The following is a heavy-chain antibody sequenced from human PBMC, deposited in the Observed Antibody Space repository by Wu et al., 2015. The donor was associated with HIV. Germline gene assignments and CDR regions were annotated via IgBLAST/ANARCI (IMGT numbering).Heavy chain of an antibody. J-gene: IGHJ4*02. Sequence: QVQLVQSGAEVKKPGSSVRVSCKASGGTFSSYAINWVRQAPGQGLEWMGNESSLSLMHQTTPQKFHDRLTITADRSTTTAYMELSNLKSEDTAVYFCTRSTFAGGSDTWYSFDKWGQGTLVSVSS. V-gene: IGHV1-69*13. CDR2: SSLSLMH. CDR3: TRSTFAGGSDTWYSFDK. D-gene: IGHD2-15*01. CDR1: GGTFSSYA.